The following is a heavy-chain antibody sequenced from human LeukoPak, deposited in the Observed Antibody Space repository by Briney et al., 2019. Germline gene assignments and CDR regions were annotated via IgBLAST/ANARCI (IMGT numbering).Heavy chain of an antibody. CDR1: GFTFSSYG. Sequence: GRSLRHSCAASGFTFSSYGMHWVRQAPGKGLEWVAVIWYDGSNKYYADSVKGRFTISRDNSKNTLYLQMNSLRAEDTAVYYCAKVVSEEIWGGYWYWGQGTLVTVSS. CDR2: IWYDGSNK. CDR3: AKVVSEEIWGGYWY. V-gene: IGHV3-33*06. J-gene: IGHJ4*02. D-gene: IGHD3-3*01.